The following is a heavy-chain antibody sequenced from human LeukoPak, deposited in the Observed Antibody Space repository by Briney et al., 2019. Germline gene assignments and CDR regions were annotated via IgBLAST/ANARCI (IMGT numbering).Heavy chain of an antibody. CDR2: IKQDGSDK. CDR3: ARWYYDFWSGYYPINWFDP. Sequence: VHRGGSLRLSCAAAGFTFSSYWISWVRQAPGKWLDWVANIKQDGSDKYYVDSVKGRFTISRENAKHSLYLQMYSLRAEDTAVYYCARWYYDFWSGYYPINWFDPWGQGTLVTVSS. V-gene: IGHV3-7*01. J-gene: IGHJ5*02. CDR1: GFTFSSYW. D-gene: IGHD3-3*01.